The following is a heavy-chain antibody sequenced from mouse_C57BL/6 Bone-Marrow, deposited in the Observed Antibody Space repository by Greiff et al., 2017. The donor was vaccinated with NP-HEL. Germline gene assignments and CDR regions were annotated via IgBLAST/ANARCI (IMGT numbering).Heavy chain of an antibody. CDR3: ARETAQASFDY. V-gene: IGHV1-50*01. J-gene: IGHJ2*01. CDR1: GYTFTSYW. D-gene: IGHD3-2*02. CDR2: IDPSDSYT. Sequence: QVQLKQPGAELVKPGASVKLSCKASGYTFTSYWMQWVKQRPGQGLEWIGEIDPSDSYTNYNQKFKGKATLTVDTSSSTAYMQLSSLTSEDSAVYYCARETAQASFDYWGQGTTLTVSS.